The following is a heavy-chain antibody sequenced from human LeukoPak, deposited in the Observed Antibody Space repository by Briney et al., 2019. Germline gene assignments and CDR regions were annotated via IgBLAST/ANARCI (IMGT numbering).Heavy chain of an antibody. CDR3: AREWANYYGSGSYYNEGPRGFDY. V-gene: IGHV1-69*06. J-gene: IGHJ4*02. D-gene: IGHD3-10*01. Sequence: GSSVKVSCKASGGTFSSYAISWVRQAPGQGLEWMGGIIPIFGTANYAQKFQGRVTITADKSTSTAYMELSSLRSEDTAVYYCAREWANYYGSGSYYNEGPRGFDYWGQGTLVTVSS. CDR1: GGTFSSYA. CDR2: IIPIFGTA.